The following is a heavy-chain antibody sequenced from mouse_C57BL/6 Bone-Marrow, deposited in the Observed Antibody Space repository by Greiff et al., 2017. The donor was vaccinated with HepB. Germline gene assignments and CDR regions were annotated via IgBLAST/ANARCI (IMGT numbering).Heavy chain of an antibody. D-gene: IGHD1-1*01. Sequence: EVQGVESGGGLVKPGGSLKLSCAASGFTFSDYGMHWVRQAPEKGLEWVAYISSGSSTIYYADTVKGRFTISRDNAKNTLFLQMTSLRSEDTAMYYCARKAPITTVVALYYFDYWGQGTTLTVSS. CDR2: ISSGSSTI. J-gene: IGHJ2*01. V-gene: IGHV5-17*01. CDR3: ARKAPITTVVALYYFDY. CDR1: GFTFSDYG.